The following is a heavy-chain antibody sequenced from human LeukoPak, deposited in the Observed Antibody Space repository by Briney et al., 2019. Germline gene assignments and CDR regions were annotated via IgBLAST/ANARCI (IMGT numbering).Heavy chain of an antibody. CDR1: GYTFTSYY. CDR3: ARGAYCSSTSCPIYYYYGMDV. J-gene: IGHJ6*02. D-gene: IGHD2-2*01. Sequence: GASVKVSCKASGYTFTSYYMHWVRQAPGQGLEWMGIINPSGGSTSYAQKFQGRVTVTRDTSTSTVYMELSSLRSEDTAVYYCARGAYCSSTSCPIYYYYGMDVWGQGTTVTVSS. CDR2: INPSGGST. V-gene: IGHV1-46*01.